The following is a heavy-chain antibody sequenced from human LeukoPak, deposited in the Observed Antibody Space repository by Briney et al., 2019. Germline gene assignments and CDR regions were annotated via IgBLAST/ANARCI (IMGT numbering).Heavy chain of an antibody. CDR3: ASGTWATLYYYYMDV. CDR2: INSDGSST. CDR1: GFTLSSYW. J-gene: IGHJ6*03. Sequence: GASLRLSCAASGFTLSSYWMHWVRQAPEKGLVWVSRINSDGSSTSYADSVKGRFTISRDNAKNTLYLQMNSLRAEDTAVYYCASGTWATLYYYYMDVWGKGTTVTVSS. V-gene: IGHV3-74*01. D-gene: IGHD1-7*01.